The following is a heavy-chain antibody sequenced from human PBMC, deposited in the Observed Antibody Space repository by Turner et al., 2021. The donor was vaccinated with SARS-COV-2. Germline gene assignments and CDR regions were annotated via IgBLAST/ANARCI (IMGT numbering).Heavy chain of an antibody. D-gene: IGHD3-10*01. CDR1: GFTVSSNY. CDR3: ARGPHPRGFDY. J-gene: IGHJ4*02. V-gene: IGHV3-53*02. CDR2: IYSGGST. Sequence: EVQLVETGGGLIKPGGSLRLSCAASGFTVSSNYMSWVRQAPGKGLEWVSVIYSGGSTYDADSVKGRFTISRDNSKNTLYLQMNSLRAEDTAVYYCARGPHPRGFDYWGQGTLVTVSS.